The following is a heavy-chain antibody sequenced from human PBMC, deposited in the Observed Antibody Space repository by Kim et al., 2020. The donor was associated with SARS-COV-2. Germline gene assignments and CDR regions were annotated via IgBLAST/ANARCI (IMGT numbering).Heavy chain of an antibody. Sequence: YSQKFQGRVTITREPSASTAYMELSSRRSEDTAVYYCASKQQLVLTPFDYWGQGTLVTVSS. J-gene: IGHJ4*02. CDR3: ASKQQLVLTPFDY. D-gene: IGHD6-13*01. V-gene: IGHV1-3*01.